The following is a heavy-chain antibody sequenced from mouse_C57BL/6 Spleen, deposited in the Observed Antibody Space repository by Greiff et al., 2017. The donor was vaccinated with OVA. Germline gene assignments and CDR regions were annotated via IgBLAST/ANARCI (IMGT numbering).Heavy chain of an antibody. CDR1: GYTFTSYR. CDR2: INPSNGGT. J-gene: IGHJ2*01. V-gene: IGHV1-53*01. CDR3: AREGEAYDYDDFDY. D-gene: IGHD2-4*01. Sequence: QVQLQQPGTELVKPGASVKLSCKASGYTFTSYRMHWVKQRPGQGLEWIGNINPSNGGTNYNEKFKSKATLTADKSSSTAYMQLSSLTSEDSAVYYCAREGEAYDYDDFDYWGQGTTLTVSS.